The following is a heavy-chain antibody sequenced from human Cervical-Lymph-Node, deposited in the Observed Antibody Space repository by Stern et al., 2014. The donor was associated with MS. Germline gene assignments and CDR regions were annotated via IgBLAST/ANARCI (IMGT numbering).Heavy chain of an antibody. D-gene: IGHD3-22*01. CDR2: LNPNSDDP. Sequence: VQLVESGTKMQKPGASVRVSCKASGYTFTAFFIHWVRQVPGQGLEWMGRLNPNSDDPTYAQNFQDRVTLTRDTSIGTAYLELSSLPSADTAVYYCAREATRIVVGIDYGGQGTQVTVSS. J-gene: IGHJ4*02. CDR3: AREATRIVVGIDY. V-gene: IGHV1-2*06. CDR1: GYTFTAFF.